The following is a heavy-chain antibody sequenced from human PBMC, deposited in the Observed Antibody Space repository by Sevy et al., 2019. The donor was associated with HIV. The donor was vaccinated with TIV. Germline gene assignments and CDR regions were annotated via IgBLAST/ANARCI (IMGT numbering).Heavy chain of an antibody. D-gene: IGHD3-16*02. CDR2: ISYDGSNK. V-gene: IGHV3-30*04. J-gene: IGHJ5*01. Sequence: GGSLRLSCAASGFTFSSYAMHWDRQAPGKGLEWVAVISYDGSNKYYADSGKGRFTISRDNSKNTLYLQMNSLRAEDSGVYYCARDWSARQSLHYDYACGSYRLDNWFDSWGQGTLVTVSS. CDR3: ARDWSARQSLHYDYACGSYRLDNWFDS. CDR1: GFTFSSYA.